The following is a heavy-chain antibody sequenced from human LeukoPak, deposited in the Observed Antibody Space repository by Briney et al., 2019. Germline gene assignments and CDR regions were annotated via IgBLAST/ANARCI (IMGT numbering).Heavy chain of an antibody. J-gene: IGHJ4*02. D-gene: IGHD3-22*01. CDR2: IDSSGTI. CDR3: AHNYYDSSGYFDY. V-gene: IGHV3-11*04. CDR1: GFTFSDYF. Sequence: PGGSLRLSCAASGFTFSDYFMSWIRQGPGKGLEWVSHIDSSGTIYYADSVKGRATISRDNAKNSLYLQMNSLRAEDTAVYYCAHNYYDSSGYFDYWGQGTLVTVSS.